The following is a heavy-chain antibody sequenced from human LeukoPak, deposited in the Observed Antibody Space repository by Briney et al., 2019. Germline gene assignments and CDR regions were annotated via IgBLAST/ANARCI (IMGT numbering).Heavy chain of an antibody. Sequence: PGGSLRLSCAASGFTFSSYAMHWVRQAPGKGLEWVAVISYDGSNKYYADSVKGRFTISRDNSKNTLYLQMNSLRAEDTAVYYCARVLGYCSSTSCYMGYFDYWGQGTLVTVSS. CDR2: ISYDGSNK. CDR3: ARVLGYCSSTSCYMGYFDY. CDR1: GFTFSSYA. D-gene: IGHD2-2*02. J-gene: IGHJ4*02. V-gene: IGHV3-30-3*01.